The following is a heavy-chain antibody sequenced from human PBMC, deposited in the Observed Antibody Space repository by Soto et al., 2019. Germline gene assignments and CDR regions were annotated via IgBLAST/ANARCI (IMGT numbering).Heavy chain of an antibody. CDR3: ARYYYDSSGPTTGAFDI. V-gene: IGHV3-21*01. D-gene: IGHD3-22*01. Sequence: GGSLRLSCAASGLTFSSYSMNWIRQAPGKGLEWVSSISSSSSYIYYADSVKGRFTISRDNAKNSLYLQMNSLRAEDTAVYYCARYYYDSSGPTTGAFDIWGQGTMVTVS. CDR2: ISSSSSYI. CDR1: GLTFSSYS. J-gene: IGHJ3*02.